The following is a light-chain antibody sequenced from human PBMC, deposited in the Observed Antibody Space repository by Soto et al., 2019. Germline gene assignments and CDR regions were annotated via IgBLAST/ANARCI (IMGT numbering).Light chain of an antibody. V-gene: IGKV3-20*01. CDR2: GAS. CDR3: QQYDSSPIT. CDR1: QFVRSRF. Sequence: DILLTQSPANLSLSPGESATLLCRASQFVRSRFLAWYQQKPGQAPRLLLYGASNRASGIPDRFSGSGSGTDFTLTITPLEPKDFVVYFCQQYDSSPITFGQGTRLEIK. J-gene: IGKJ5*01.